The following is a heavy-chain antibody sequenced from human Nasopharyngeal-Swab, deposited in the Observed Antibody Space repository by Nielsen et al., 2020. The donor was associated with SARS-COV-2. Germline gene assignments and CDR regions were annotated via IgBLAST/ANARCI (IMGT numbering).Heavy chain of an antibody. V-gene: IGHV1-3*01. D-gene: IGHD6-13*01. CDR3: ARDLWSSSSWYALELTRGIDP. J-gene: IGHJ5*02. Sequence: WVRQAPGQGLEWMGWINAGNGNTKYSQKFQGRVTITRDTSASTAYMELSSLRSEDMAVYYCARDLWSSSSWYALELTRGIDPWGQGTLVTVSS. CDR2: INAGNGNT.